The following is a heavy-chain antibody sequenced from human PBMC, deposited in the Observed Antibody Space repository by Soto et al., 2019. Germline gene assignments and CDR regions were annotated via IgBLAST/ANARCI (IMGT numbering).Heavy chain of an antibody. CDR1: GDTFTDYY. CDR3: ARGGHVVVVTAAFDY. Sequence: QVQLVQSGAEVKKPGASVKVSCKASGDTFTDYYIHWVRQAPGQGLEWMGTVNPSGGHTTYAQHFLGRMTMTRDTSTSTLYLELTSLTSEDTAVYYCARGGHVVVVTAAFDYCGQGTLVTVSS. D-gene: IGHD2-21*02. V-gene: IGHV1-46*01. J-gene: IGHJ4*02. CDR2: VNPSGGHT.